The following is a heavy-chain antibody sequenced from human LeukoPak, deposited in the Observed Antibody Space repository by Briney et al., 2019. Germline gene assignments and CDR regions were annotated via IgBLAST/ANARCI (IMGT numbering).Heavy chain of an antibody. Sequence: SETLSLTCTVSGGSINIYYWSWIRQPAGKGLEWIGRIYTSGSTYHNPSLKSRVTISVDTSKNQFSLKLNSVTAADTAVYYCARDHSSSSEDYWGQGTLVTVSS. V-gene: IGHV4-4*07. CDR3: ARDHSSSSEDY. CDR1: GGSINIYY. J-gene: IGHJ4*02. D-gene: IGHD6-13*01. CDR2: IYTSGST.